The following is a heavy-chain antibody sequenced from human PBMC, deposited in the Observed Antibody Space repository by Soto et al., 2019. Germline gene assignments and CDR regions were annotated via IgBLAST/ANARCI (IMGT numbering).Heavy chain of an antibody. CDR2: IYYSGST. V-gene: IGHV4-31*03. CDR1: GGSISSGGYY. CDR3: ARTPESTVTAFDY. D-gene: IGHD4-17*01. Sequence: QVQLQESGPGLVKPSQTLSLTCTVSGGSISSGGYYWSWMRQHPEKGLEWSGYIYYSGSTYYKPSLNSRVTISVDPSKTQFSLKLSSVTAADTAVYYCARTPESTVTAFDYWGQGTLVTVSS. J-gene: IGHJ4*02.